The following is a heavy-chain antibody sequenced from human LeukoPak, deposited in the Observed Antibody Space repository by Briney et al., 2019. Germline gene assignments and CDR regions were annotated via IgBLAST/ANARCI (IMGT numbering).Heavy chain of an antibody. V-gene: IGHV3-23*01. Sequence: GGSLRLSCAASGFTFSSYAMSWVRQAPGKGLEWVSAISGSGGSTYYADSVKGRFTISRDNSKNTLCLQMNSLRAEDTAVYYCAKEGLVVVVAATGYWGQGTLVTVSS. CDR1: GFTFSSYA. D-gene: IGHD2-15*01. CDR3: AKEGLVVVVAATGY. J-gene: IGHJ4*02. CDR2: ISGSGGST.